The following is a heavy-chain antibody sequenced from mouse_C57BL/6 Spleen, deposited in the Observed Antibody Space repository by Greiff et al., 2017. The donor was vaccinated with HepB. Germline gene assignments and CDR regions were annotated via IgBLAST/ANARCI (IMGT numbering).Heavy chain of an antibody. CDR3: TPITTAWYAMDY. CDR1: GFNIKDDY. Sequence: EVQLQQSGAELVRPGASVKLSCTASGFNIKDDYMHWVKQRPEQGLEWIGWIDPENGDTEYASKFQGKATITADTSSNTAYLQLSSLTSEDTAVYYCTPITTAWYAMDYWGQGTSVTVSS. V-gene: IGHV14-4*01. CDR2: IDPENGDT. J-gene: IGHJ4*01. D-gene: IGHD1-2*01.